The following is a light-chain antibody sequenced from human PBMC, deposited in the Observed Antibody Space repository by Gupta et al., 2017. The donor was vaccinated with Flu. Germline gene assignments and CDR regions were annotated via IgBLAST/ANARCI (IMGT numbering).Light chain of an antibody. V-gene: IGKV2-28*01. Sequence: DSVMTQSPLSLRVTPGEPASISCRSSQTLLPSNGNSYLDWHRQKPGQSPQLLIYSASNRASGVPDRFSGSGSGTDFTLKISRVEADDVGVYYCRETLQTPSTFGQGTKMEI. CDR2: SAS. J-gene: IGKJ2*01. CDR3: RETLQTPST. CDR1: QTLLPSNGNSY.